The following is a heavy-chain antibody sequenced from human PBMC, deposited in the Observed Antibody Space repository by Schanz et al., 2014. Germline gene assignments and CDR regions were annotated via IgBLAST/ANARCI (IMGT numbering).Heavy chain of an antibody. CDR1: GFTISSYS. V-gene: IGHV3-30*18. J-gene: IGHJ4*02. CDR2: ISYDGRNK. D-gene: IGHD2-2*01. Sequence: VQLVESGGGLVQPGGSLRLSCAASGFTISSYSMNWVRQAPGKGLEWVAVISYDGRNKYYADSVKGRFTISRDNSKNTLYLHMNTLRSEDTAVYYCAKDSTHIDIVLVPTAIDYWGQGTLVTVSS. CDR3: AKDSTHIDIVLVPTAIDY.